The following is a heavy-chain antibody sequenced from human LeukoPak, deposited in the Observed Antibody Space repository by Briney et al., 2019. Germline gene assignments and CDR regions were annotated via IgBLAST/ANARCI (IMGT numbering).Heavy chain of an antibody. CDR1: GFTFNDFA. V-gene: IGHV3-30*03. CDR2: ISYDGSHK. D-gene: IGHD5-12*01. J-gene: IGHJ4*02. Sequence: PGGSLRLSCAASGFTFNDFAMHWVRQAPGKGLEWVAVISYDGSHKYFADSVKGRFTISRENSKNTLYLQMNSLRPEDTAVYYCALVPRGYWGLGTLVTVSS. CDR3: ALVPRGY.